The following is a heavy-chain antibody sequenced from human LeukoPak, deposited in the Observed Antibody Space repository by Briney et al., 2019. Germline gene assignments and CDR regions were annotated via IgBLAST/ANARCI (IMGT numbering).Heavy chain of an antibody. V-gene: IGHV3-21*01. CDR1: GFTFSSYS. CDR3: ARGGPYSSDPFDY. Sequence: GGSLRLSCAASGFTFSSYSMNWVRQAPGKGLGWVSSIRSSSSYIYYADSVKGRFTISRDNAKNTLYLQMNSLRAEDTAVYYCARGGPYSSDPFDYWGQGTLVTVSS. D-gene: IGHD6-19*01. J-gene: IGHJ4*02. CDR2: IRSSSSYI.